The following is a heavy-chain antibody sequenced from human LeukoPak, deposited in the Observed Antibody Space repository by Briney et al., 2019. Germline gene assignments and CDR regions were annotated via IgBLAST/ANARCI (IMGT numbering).Heavy chain of an antibody. V-gene: IGHV4-59*01. J-gene: IGHJ4*02. CDR1: GGSISSYY. Sequence: ASETLSLTCTVSGGSISSYYWSWIRQPAGKGLEWIGDIYYSGNTRNNPSLKSRVTISLDTSKRQFSLKVSSVTAADTAIYYCSRDVGAGGFDSWGPGTLVTVSS. CDR2: IYYSGNT. D-gene: IGHD6-13*01. CDR3: SRDVGAGGFDS.